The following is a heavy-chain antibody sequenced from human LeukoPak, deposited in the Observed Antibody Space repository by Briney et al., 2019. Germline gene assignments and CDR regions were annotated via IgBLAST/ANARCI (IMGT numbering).Heavy chain of an antibody. V-gene: IGHV3-48*04. CDR2: ISSSSSTI. D-gene: IGHD5-24*01. CDR3: ARGKDSSRRWLQFLRPRYYFDY. CDR1: GFTFSSYS. Sequence: PGGSLRLSCAASGFTFSSYSMNWVRQAPGKGLEWVSYISSSSSTIYYADSVKGRFTISRDNAKNSLYLQMNSLRAEDTAVYYCARGKDSSRRWLQFLRPRYYFDYWGQGTLVTVSS. J-gene: IGHJ4*02.